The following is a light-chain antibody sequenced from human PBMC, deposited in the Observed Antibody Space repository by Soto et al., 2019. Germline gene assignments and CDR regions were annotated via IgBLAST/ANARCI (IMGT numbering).Light chain of an antibody. V-gene: IGKV3-20*01. CDR3: QQYGYLYWT. CDR2: ADS. J-gene: IGKJ1*01. Sequence: ELLLTQSPGTLSASTVAIVNLSGSSSQSVSSSSLAWYQQKPGQAPRILIYADSSRATGIPDRFSGSGSGKDFTITISRMETEDFEVYYCQQYGYLYWTCGNGP. CDR1: QSVSSSS.